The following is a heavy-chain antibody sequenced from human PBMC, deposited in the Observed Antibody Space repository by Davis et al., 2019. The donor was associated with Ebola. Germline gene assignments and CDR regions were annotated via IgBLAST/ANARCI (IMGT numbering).Heavy chain of an antibody. CDR3: ARDEGTVVVPKNYLDL. J-gene: IGHJ4*02. V-gene: IGHV3-30*02. D-gene: IGHD2-21*01. CDR2: LSYDGVND. Sequence: GGSLRLSCSASGSTFSSYGMHWVRQAPGKGLGWVAILSYDGVNDFYASSVKGRFTVSRDNSKNSLHLQMNILRPEDTAVYYCARDEGTVVVPKNYLDLWGQGTLVTVSS. CDR1: GSTFSSYG.